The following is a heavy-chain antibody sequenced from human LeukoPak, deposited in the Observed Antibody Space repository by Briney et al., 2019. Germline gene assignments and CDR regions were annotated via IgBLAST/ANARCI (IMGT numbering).Heavy chain of an antibody. D-gene: IGHD3-22*01. Sequence: SETLSLTCAVSGGSISSSSYYWGWIRQPPGKGLEWIGSIDYSGSPCYRPSLKSRATISVDTSKRQVSLKLSSVTAADTAVYYCARETNDYFDSSAYMDVWGQGTTVTVFS. CDR1: GGSISSSSYY. J-gene: IGHJ6*03. CDR2: IDYSGSP. CDR3: ARETNDYFDSSAYMDV. V-gene: IGHV4-39*07.